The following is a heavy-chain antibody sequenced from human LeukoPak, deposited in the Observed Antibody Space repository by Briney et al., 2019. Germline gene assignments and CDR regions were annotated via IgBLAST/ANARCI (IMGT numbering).Heavy chain of an antibody. V-gene: IGHV3-43*02. CDR1: GFSFDEYA. D-gene: IGHD1-26*01. Sequence: GGSLRLSCAASGFSFDEYAMYWVRQVPGKGLEWVSLISGDGGTTSYADSVKGRFTISRDNSENSLNLQMKRLRTEDTALYYCAKARRSGTHYSDFDFWGQGTLVTVSS. CDR3: AKARRSGTHYSDFDF. CDR2: ISGDGGTT. J-gene: IGHJ4*02.